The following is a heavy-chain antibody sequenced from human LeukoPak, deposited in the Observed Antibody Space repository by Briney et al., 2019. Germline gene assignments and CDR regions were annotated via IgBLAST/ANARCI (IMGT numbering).Heavy chain of an antibody. V-gene: IGHV3-9*03. D-gene: IGHD6-19*01. CDR2: ISWNSGSI. J-gene: IGHJ4*02. CDR3: AKGAAVGQPLDY. CDR1: GFTFDDYA. Sequence: GGSLRLSCAASGFTFDDYAMHWVRQAPGKGLEWVSGISWNSGSIGYADSVKGRFTIPRDNAKNSLYLQMNSLRAEDMALYYCAKGAAVGQPLDYWGQGTLVTVSS.